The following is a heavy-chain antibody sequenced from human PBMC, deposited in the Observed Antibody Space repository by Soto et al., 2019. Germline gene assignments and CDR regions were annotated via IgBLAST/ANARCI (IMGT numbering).Heavy chain of an antibody. J-gene: IGHJ4*02. CDR3: ARDSSSSGWPYFDY. CDR2: IFHSLGA. D-gene: IGHD6-19*01. Sequence: SETLSLTCTVSGGSTTSDYWSWIRQPPGKGLEWLGYIFHSLGAKYNPDTSKNQFSLQLNSVTPEDTAVYYCARDSSSSGWPYFDYWGQGTQVTVSS. V-gene: IGHV4-59*12. CDR1: GGSTTSDY.